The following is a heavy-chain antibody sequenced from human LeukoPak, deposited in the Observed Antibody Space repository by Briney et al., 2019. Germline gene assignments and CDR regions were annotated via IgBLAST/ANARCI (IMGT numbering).Heavy chain of an antibody. CDR3: ARPVYGSGSYTYYFDY. D-gene: IGHD3-10*01. CDR1: EYSFTSYW. V-gene: IGHV5-51*01. Sequence: PGESLKISCKGSEYSFTSYWIGWVRQMPGKGLEWMGIIYPGDSDTRYSPSFQGQVTFSADKSISTAYLQWSSLKASDTAMYYCARPVYGSGSYTYYFDYWGQGTLVTVSS. CDR2: IYPGDSDT. J-gene: IGHJ4*02.